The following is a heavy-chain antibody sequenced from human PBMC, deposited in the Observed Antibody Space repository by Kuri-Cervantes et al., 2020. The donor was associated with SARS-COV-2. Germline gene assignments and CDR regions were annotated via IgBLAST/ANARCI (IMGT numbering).Heavy chain of an antibody. V-gene: IGHV3-23*01. D-gene: IGHD3-22*01. J-gene: IGHJ4*02. Sequence: GGSLRLSCAASGFTFSSYAMSWVRQAPGKGLEWVSAISGSGGSTYYADSVKGRFTISRDNSKNTLYLQMNSLRAEDTAVYYRAKSYYYDSSGYYYVFNTYYFDYWGQGTLVTVSS. CDR3: AKSYYYDSSGYYYVFNTYYFDY. CDR2: ISGSGGST. CDR1: GFTFSSYA.